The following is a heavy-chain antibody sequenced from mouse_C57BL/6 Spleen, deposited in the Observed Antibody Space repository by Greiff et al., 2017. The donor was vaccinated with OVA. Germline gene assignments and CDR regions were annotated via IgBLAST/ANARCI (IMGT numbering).Heavy chain of an antibody. CDR2: ISSGSSTI. CDR1: GFTFSDYG. J-gene: IGHJ3*01. Sequence: DVKLVESGGGLVKPGGSLKLSCAASGFTFSDYGMHWVRQAPEKGLEWVAYISSGSSTIYYADTVKGRFTISRDNAKNTLFLQMTSLRSEDTAMYYCARGTGTFPFAYWGQGTLVTVSA. V-gene: IGHV5-17*01. D-gene: IGHD4-1*01. CDR3: ARGTGTFPFAY.